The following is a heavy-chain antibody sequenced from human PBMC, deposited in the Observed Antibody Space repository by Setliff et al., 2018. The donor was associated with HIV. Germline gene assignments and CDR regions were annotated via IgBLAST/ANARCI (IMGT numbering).Heavy chain of an antibody. V-gene: IGHV4-34*01. CDR3: TRGHSGSYFEYYYYYHGMDV. J-gene: IGHJ6*02. CDR2: IQHSGRI. D-gene: IGHD1-26*01. CDR1: GGSFSGYC. Sequence: SETLSLTCAVYGGSFSGYCWSWIRQPPGKGLGWIGEIQHSGRINYNPSLRSRVTTSVDTSKNQFSLRLRSVTAADTAVYYCTRGHSGSYFEYYYYYHGMDVWGQGTTVTVSS.